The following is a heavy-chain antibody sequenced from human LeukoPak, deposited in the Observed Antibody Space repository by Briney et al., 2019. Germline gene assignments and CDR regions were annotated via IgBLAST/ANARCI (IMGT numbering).Heavy chain of an antibody. CDR1: GFTFDDYA. Sequence: GGSLRLSCAASGFTFDDYAMHWVRQAPGKGLEWVSGTSWNSGSIGYADSVKGRFTISRDNAKNSLYLQMNSLRAEDTALYYCAKDKGIVGASWYFDLWGRGTLVTVSS. V-gene: IGHV3-9*01. CDR2: TSWNSGSI. D-gene: IGHD1-26*01. J-gene: IGHJ2*01. CDR3: AKDKGIVGASWYFDL.